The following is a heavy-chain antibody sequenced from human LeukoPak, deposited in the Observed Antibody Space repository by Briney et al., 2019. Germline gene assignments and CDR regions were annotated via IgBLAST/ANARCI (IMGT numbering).Heavy chain of an antibody. CDR2: MNPNSGNT. J-gene: IGHJ4*02. V-gene: IGHV1-8*02. CDR1: GYTFTSYG. CDR3: ARAVVPAATLSFDY. D-gene: IGHD2-2*01. Sequence: ASVKVSCKASGYTFTSYGISWVRQATGQGLEWMGWMNPNSGNTGYAQKFQGRVTMTRNTSISTAYMELSSLRSEDTAVYYCARAVVPAATLSFDYWGQGTLVTVSS.